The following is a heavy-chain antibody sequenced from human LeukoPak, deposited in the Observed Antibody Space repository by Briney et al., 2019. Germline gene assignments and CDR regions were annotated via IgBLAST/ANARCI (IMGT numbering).Heavy chain of an antibody. CDR3: ARDLGNSRYENDY. CDR1: GFTFSDYY. Sequence: PGGSLRLSCAASGFTFSDYYMSWIRQAPGQGLEWVSYISSSGSTIYYADTVKGRFTISRDNAKSTLYLQMSSLRAEDTAVYYCARDLGNSRYENDYGGQGTRVSVST. V-gene: IGHV3-11*04. CDR2: ISSSGSTI. J-gene: IGHJ4*02. D-gene: IGHD5-12*01.